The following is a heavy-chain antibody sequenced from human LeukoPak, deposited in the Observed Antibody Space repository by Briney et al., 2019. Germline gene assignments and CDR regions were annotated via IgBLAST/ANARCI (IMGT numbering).Heavy chain of an antibody. Sequence: SETLSLTCTVSGGSISSGSYYWSWIRQPAGKGLEWIGRIYTSGSTNYNPSLKSRVTISVDTSKNQFSLKLSSVTAADTAVYYCARGRTDYYDSRDGAFDIWGLGTMVTVSS. CDR1: GGSISSGSYY. J-gene: IGHJ3*02. V-gene: IGHV4-61*02. CDR3: ARGRTDYYDSRDGAFDI. CDR2: IYTSGST. D-gene: IGHD3-22*01.